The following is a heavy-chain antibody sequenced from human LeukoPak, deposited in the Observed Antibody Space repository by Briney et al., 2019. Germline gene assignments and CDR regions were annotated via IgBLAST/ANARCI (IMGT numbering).Heavy chain of an antibody. CDR2: ISYDGSNK. CDR1: GFTFSSYA. D-gene: IGHD3-16*01. CDR3: AKTKGGFPYDAFDI. J-gene: IGHJ3*02. Sequence: PGGSLRLSCAASGFTFSSYAIHWVRQAPGKGLEWVAVISYDGSNKYYADSVKGRLTTSRDNSKNTLYLQMNSLRAEDTAVYYCAKTKGGFPYDAFDIWGQGTMVTVSS. V-gene: IGHV3-30*18.